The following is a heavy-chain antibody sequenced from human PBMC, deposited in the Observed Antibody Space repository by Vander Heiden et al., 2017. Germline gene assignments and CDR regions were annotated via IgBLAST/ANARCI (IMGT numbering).Heavy chain of an antibody. V-gene: IGHV3-23*01. Sequence: EVQLLESGGGFIQPGGSLRLSCAASGFTFSSYAMSWVRQAPGKGLEWVSAISGSGGSTQYADSVKGRFTISRDNSKNTLYLQMNSLRGEDTAVYYCAKVRWVGDVFDIWGQGTMVTVS. CDR3: AKVRWVGDVFDI. J-gene: IGHJ3*02. CDR2: ISGSGGST. CDR1: GFTFSSYA. D-gene: IGHD2-15*01.